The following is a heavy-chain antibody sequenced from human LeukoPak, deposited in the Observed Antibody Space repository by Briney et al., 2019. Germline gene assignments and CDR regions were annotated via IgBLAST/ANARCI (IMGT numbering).Heavy chain of an antibody. J-gene: IGHJ2*01. CDR1: GYTFTSYG. CDR3: PRVPPFCSGGDCYYWYFDL. V-gene: IGHV1-18*01. D-gene: IGHD2-21*02. Sequence: GASVKVSCKASGYTFTSYGISWVRQAPGQGLEWMGWISAYNGNTNYAQKLQGRVTMPTDTSTSPASMELRSLRSDDRPGHYFPRVPPFCSGGDCYYWYFDLWGRGTLVTVSS. CDR2: ISAYNGNT.